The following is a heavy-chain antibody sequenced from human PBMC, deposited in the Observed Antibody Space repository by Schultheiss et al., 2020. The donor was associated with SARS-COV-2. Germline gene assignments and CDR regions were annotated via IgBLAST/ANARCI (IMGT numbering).Heavy chain of an antibody. CDR2: ISWNSGSI. CDR1: GFTFSNAW. Sequence: GGSLRLSCAASGFTFSNAWMNWVRQAPGKGLEWVSGISWNSGSIGYADSVKGRFTISRDNAKNSLYLQMNSLRAEDTALYYCAKDYDYYDSSGYYNHWGQGTLVTVSS. D-gene: IGHD3-22*01. J-gene: IGHJ5*02. CDR3: AKDYDYYDSSGYYNH. V-gene: IGHV3-9*01.